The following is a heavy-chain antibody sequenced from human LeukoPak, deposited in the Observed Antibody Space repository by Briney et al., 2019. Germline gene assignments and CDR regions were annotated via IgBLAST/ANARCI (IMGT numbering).Heavy chain of an antibody. CDR1: GFTFSDYW. CDR2: IISDGSSA. J-gene: IGHJ4*02. V-gene: IGHV3-74*01. D-gene: IGHD3-10*01. CDR3: AREGYYGSGSPPSLYFDY. Sequence: GGSLRLSCAASGFTFSDYWMHWVRHAPGQGLVWDSRIISDGSSATYADSVKGRFTISRDNSRSTLYLQMNSLRPEDTAIYYCAREGYYGSGSPPSLYFDYWGQGTLVTVSS.